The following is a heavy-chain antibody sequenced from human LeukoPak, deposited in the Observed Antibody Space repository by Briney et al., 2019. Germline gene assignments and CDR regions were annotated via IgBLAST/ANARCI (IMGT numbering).Heavy chain of an antibody. J-gene: IGHJ3*02. D-gene: IGHD3-10*01. CDR1: GYTFTSYD. CDR3: ARVSGENDDAFDI. CDR2: MNPNSGNT. V-gene: IGHV1-8*01. Sequence: GASVKVSCKASGYTFTSYDINWVLQATGQGLEWMGWMNPNSGNTGYAQKFQGRVTMTRNTSISTAYMELSSLRSEDTAVYYCARVSGENDDAFDIWGQGTMVTVSS.